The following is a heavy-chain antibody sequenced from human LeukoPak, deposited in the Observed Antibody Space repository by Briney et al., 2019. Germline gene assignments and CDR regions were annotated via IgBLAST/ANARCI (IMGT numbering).Heavy chain of an antibody. D-gene: IGHD4-17*01. Sequence: PSETLSLTCTVSGSSISSYYWSWIPQPPGKGLEWIGYIYYSGSTNYNPSLKSRVTISVDTSKNQFSLKLSSVTAADTAVYYCARGMTTVTGLYDYWGQGTLVTVSS. CDR3: ARGMTTVTGLYDY. CDR1: GSSISSYY. CDR2: IYYSGST. V-gene: IGHV4-59*01. J-gene: IGHJ4*02.